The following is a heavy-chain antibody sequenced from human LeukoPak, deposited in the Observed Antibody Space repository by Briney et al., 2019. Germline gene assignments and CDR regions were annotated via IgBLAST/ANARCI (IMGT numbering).Heavy chain of an antibody. V-gene: IGHV1-69*04. CDR1: GGTFSSYA. CDR2: IIPILGIA. J-gene: IGHJ4*02. D-gene: IGHD5-18*01. CDR3: ARVERGYSYGYQVY. Sequence: SVKVSCKASGGTFSSYAISWVRQAPGQGLEWMGRIIPILGIANYAQKFQGRVTMTRDTSTSTVYMELSSLRSEDTAVYYCARVERGYSYGYQVYWGQGTLVTVSS.